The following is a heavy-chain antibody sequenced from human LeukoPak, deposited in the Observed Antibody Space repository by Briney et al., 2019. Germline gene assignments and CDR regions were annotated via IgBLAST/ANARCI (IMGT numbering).Heavy chain of an antibody. V-gene: IGHV4-4*02. CDR1: GGSISSSNW. CDR2: IYHSGST. D-gene: IGHD3-10*01. J-gene: IGHJ4*02. Sequence: SGTLSLTCAVSGGSISSSNWWSWVRQPPGKGLEWIGEIYHSGSTNYNPSLKSRVTILVDKSKNQFSLKLSSVTAADTAVYYCAGKYYYGSGSPLDYWGQGTLVTVSS. CDR3: AGKYYYGSGSPLDY.